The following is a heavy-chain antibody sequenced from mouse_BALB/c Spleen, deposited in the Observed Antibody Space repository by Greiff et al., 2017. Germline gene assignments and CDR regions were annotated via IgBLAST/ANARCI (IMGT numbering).Heavy chain of an antibody. D-gene: IGHD1-2*01. J-gene: IGHJ4*01. CDR2: IRNKANGYTT. Sequence: EVKLVESGGGLVQPGGSLRLSCATSGFTFTDYYMSWVRQPPGKALEWLGFIRNKANGYTTEYSASVKGRFTISRDNSQSILYLQMNTLRAEDSATYYCARDGTTALYYYAMDYWGQGTSVTVSS. V-gene: IGHV7-3*02. CDR1: GFTFTDYY. CDR3: ARDGTTALYYYAMDY.